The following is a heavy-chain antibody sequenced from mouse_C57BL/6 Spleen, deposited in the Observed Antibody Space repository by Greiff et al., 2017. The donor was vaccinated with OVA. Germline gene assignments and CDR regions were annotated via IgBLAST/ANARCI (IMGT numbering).Heavy chain of an antibody. V-gene: IGHV5-16*01. CDR3: AREDFYYYAMDY. CDR1: GFTFSDYY. J-gene: IGHJ4*01. CDR2: INYDGSST. Sequence: EVKLVESEGGLVQPGSSMKLSCTASGFTFSDYYMAWVRQVPEKGLEWVANINYDGSSTYYLDSLKSRFIISRDNAKNILYLQMSSLKSEDTATYYCAREDFYYYAMDYWGQGTSVTVSS.